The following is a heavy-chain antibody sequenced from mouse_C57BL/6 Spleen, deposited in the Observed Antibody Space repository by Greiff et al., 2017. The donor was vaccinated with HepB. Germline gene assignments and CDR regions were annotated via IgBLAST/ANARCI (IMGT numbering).Heavy chain of an antibody. Sequence: EVQLQQSGTVLARPGASVKMSCKTSGYTFTSYWMHWVKQRPGQGLEWIGAIYPGNSDTSYNQKFKGKAKLTAVTSASTAYMELSSLTNEDSAVYYCTRPLVTDYAMDYWGQGTSVTVSS. J-gene: IGHJ4*01. V-gene: IGHV1-5*01. D-gene: IGHD2-13*01. CDR2: IYPGNSDT. CDR1: GYTFTSYW. CDR3: TRPLVTDYAMDY.